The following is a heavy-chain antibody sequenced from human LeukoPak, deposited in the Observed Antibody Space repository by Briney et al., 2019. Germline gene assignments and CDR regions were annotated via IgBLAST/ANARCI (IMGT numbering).Heavy chain of an antibody. D-gene: IGHD5-24*01. CDR1: GYTFTSYN. CDR3: ARTRDDYTHADY. J-gene: IGHJ4*02. CDR2: INPSSGST. V-gene: IGHV1-46*01. Sequence: ASVKVSCKASGYTFTSYNMHWVRQAPGQGLEWMGIINPSSGSTSYAQKFQGRVTMTRDTSTSTVYMELSSLRSEDTAVYYCARTRDDYTHADYWGQGTLVTVSS.